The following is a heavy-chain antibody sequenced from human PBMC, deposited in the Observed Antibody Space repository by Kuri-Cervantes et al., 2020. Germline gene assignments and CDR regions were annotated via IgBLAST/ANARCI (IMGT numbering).Heavy chain of an antibody. J-gene: IGHJ6*02. CDR3: ARLHVAYCSGGSCYLPYYYYYGMDV. CDR1: GFTFSNAW. V-gene: IGHV3-15*01. CDR2: IKSKTDGGTT. Sequence: GESLKISCAASGFTFSNAWMSWVRQAPGKGLEWVGRIKSKTDGGTTDYAAPVKGRFTISRDDSKNTLYLQMNSLKTEDTAVYYCARLHVAYCSGGSCYLPYYYYYGMDVWGQGTTVTVSS. D-gene: IGHD2-15*01.